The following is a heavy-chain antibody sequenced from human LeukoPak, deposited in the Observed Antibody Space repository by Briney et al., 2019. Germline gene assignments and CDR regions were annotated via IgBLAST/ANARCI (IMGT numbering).Heavy chain of an antibody. D-gene: IGHD5-24*01. CDR1: GFTFSSYS. V-gene: IGHV3-48*02. Sequence: GGSLRLSCAASGFTFSSYSMNWLRQAPGKGLEWISYISGSSCIIYYTPSVKGRFTISRDNGKSSLYLQMNSLRDDDTAVYFCARGTWDGHRTFDIWGQGTRDRVSS. CDR2: ISGSSCII. J-gene: IGHJ3*02. CDR3: ARGTWDGHRTFDI.